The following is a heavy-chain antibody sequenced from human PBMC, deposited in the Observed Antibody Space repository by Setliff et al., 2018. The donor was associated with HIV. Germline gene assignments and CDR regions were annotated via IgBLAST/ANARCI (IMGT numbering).Heavy chain of an antibody. CDR2: ISYDGSKK. V-gene: IGHV3-30*04. D-gene: IGHD3-22*01. Sequence: AGGSLRLSCAASGFTFSRYGMHWVRQAPGKGLEWVAFISYDGSKKYDADFVKGRFTISRDNSKNTLYLQMNSLRAEDTAVYYCAGDFSTYYSIDSWGQGTLVTVSS. J-gene: IGHJ4*02. CDR1: GFTFSRYG. CDR3: AGDFSTYYSIDS.